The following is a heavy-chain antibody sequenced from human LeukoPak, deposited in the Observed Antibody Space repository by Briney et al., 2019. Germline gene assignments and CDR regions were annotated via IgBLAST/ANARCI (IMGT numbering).Heavy chain of an antibody. Sequence: SGTLSLTCTVSGASISSSYWSWIRQPPGKRLEWNGYIYYNGNTNSNPSLKSRVTISADTSKNQFSLNLSSVTAADTAVYYCVRGNYDNRGYSNAFDIWGQGAMVTVSS. J-gene: IGHJ3*02. CDR1: GASISSSY. D-gene: IGHD3-22*01. V-gene: IGHV4-59*01. CDR2: IYYNGNT. CDR3: VRGNYDNRGYSNAFDI.